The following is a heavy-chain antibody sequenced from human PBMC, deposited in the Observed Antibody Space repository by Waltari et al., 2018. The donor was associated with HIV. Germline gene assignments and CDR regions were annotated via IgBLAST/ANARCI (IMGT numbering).Heavy chain of an antibody. CDR2: IIPIFGTA. V-gene: IGHV1-69*01. D-gene: IGHD6-13*01. J-gene: IGHJ5*02. CDR3: ARSHIAAAGTGWFDP. Sequence: QLVQSGAEVTKPGSSVMVSCKASGSTFSSYAISWVLHAPGQGLEWMGGIIPIFGTANYAQKFQGRGTITADESTSTAYMELSSLRSEDTAVYYCARSHIAAAGTGWFDPWGQGTLVTVSS. CDR1: GSTFSSYA.